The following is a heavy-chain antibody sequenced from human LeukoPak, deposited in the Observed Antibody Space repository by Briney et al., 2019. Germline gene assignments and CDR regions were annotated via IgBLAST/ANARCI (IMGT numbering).Heavy chain of an antibody. J-gene: IGHJ4*02. CDR1: GGSFSGYY. Sequence: PSETLSLTCAVYGGSFSGYYWSWIRQPPGKGLEWIGEINHSGSTNYNPSLKSRVTISVDTSKNQFSLKLSSVTAADTAVYYCARGERLRDYYDRSDPGSLDYWGQGTLVTVSS. CDR2: INHSGST. V-gene: IGHV4-34*01. D-gene: IGHD3-22*01. CDR3: ARGERLRDYYDRSDPGSLDY.